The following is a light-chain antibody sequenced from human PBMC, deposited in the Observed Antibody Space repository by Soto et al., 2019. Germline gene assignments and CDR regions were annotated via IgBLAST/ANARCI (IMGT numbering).Light chain of an antibody. CDR2: NSY. CDR1: STNIGSKT. V-gene: IGLV1-44*01. J-gene: IGLJ1*01. CDR3: AAWDASLNGYV. Sequence: QTVLTQPPSTSGPPGQTGTISCSCSSTNIGSKTVNWYQQLPGTVPKLLIYNSYQRPSGVPDRFSGSKSGTSASLAISGLQSEDEADYYCAAWDASLNGYVFGTGTKVTVL.